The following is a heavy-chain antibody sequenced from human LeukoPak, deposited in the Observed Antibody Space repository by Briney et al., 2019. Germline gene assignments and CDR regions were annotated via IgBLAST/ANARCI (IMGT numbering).Heavy chain of an antibody. J-gene: IGHJ4*02. CDR2: ISSSGSTI. CDR3: ARVWFGELRVPYF. D-gene: IGHD3-10*01. Sequence: GGSLRLSCAASGFTFSSYEMNWVRQAPGKGLEWVSYISSSGSTIYYADSVKGRFTISRGNAKNSLYLQMNSLRAEDTAVYYCARVWFGELRVPYFWGQGTLVTVSS. V-gene: IGHV3-48*03. CDR1: GFTFSSYE.